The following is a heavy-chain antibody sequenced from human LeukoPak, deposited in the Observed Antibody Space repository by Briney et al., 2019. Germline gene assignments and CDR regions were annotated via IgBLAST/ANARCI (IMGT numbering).Heavy chain of an antibody. CDR3: AREWGLESSGYYYAY. CDR1: GYTFTSYG. CDR2: ITPIFGTA. J-gene: IGHJ4*02. Sequence: SVKVSCKASGYTFTSYGISWVRQAPGQGFEWMGGITPIFGTANFAQKFQGRVSITADGSTSTAFMELSSLRSEDTAVYYCAREWGLESSGYYYAYWGQGTLVTVSS. D-gene: IGHD3-22*01. V-gene: IGHV1-69*13.